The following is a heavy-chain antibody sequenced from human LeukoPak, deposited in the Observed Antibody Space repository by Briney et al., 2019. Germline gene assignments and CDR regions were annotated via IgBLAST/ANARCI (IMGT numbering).Heavy chain of an antibody. D-gene: IGHD6-19*01. V-gene: IGHV3-9*01. Sequence: PGRSLRLSCAASGCTFDDYAMHWVRQAPGKGLEWVSGICWNSGSIGYAASVKGRFTISRDNAKNSLYLQMNSLRAEDTATFYCANLASRQLALPIHCWGQGILVTASS. CDR3: ANLASRQLALPIHC. CDR2: ICWNSGSI. CDR1: GCTFDDYA. J-gene: IGHJ4*02.